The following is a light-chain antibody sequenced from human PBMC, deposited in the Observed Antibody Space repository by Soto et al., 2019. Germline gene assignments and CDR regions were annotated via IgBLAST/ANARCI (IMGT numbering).Light chain of an antibody. J-gene: IGLJ1*01. CDR2: DVS. V-gene: IGLV2-14*03. Sequence: QLVLTQPASVSGSPGQSITISCTGTSSDVGGYNYVSWYQQHPGKAPKLMIYDVSARPSGVSNRFSGSKSGNTASLTISGLQAEDEADYYCSSYKSSSTLFVFGTGTKLTVL. CDR1: SSDVGGYNY. CDR3: SSYKSSSTLFV.